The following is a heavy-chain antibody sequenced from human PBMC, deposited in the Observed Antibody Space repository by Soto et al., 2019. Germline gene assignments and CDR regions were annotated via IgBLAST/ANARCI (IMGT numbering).Heavy chain of an antibody. V-gene: IGHV1-69*06. CDR2: IIPIFGTT. Sequence: ASLKVSCKASGVTFSSYAISWVRQAPGQGLEWMGGIIPIFGTTNYAQKFQGRVTITADKSTSTAYMELSSLRSEDTAVYYCASSLVVVPAANPDPLNYYYYGMDVWGQGTTVTVSS. D-gene: IGHD2-2*01. CDR1: GVTFSSYA. CDR3: ASSLVVVPAANPDPLNYYYYGMDV. J-gene: IGHJ6*02.